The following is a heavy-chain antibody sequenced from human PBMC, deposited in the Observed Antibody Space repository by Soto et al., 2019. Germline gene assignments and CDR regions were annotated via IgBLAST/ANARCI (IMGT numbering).Heavy chain of an antibody. V-gene: IGHV1-2*02. D-gene: IGHD3-22*01. CDR3: ARGPYYYDSSGYFLDY. Sequence: ASVKVSCKASGYTFTGYYMHWVRQAPGQGLEWMGWINPNSGGTNYAQKFQGRVTMTRDTSISTAYMELSRLRSDDTAVYYCARGPYYYDSSGYFLDYWGQGTLVTVS. CDR1: GYTFTGYY. CDR2: INPNSGGT. J-gene: IGHJ4*02.